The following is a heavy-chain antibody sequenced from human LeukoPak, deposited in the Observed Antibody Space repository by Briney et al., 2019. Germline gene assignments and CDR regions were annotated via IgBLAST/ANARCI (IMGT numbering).Heavy chain of an antibody. CDR1: GFNFNSYV. CDR3: AIWASDYAS. V-gene: IGHV3-64*01. D-gene: IGHD4-17*01. Sequence: PGGSLRLSCAASGFNFNSYVIHWVCQAPGKGLEYVSAISNDGGNTYYANSVKGRFIISRDNSKNTVYLQMGSLRGEDMAVYYCAIWASDYASWGQGTLVTVST. CDR2: ISNDGGNT. J-gene: IGHJ5*02.